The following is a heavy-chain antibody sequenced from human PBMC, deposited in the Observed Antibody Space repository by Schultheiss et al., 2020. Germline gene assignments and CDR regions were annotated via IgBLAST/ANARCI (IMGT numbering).Heavy chain of an antibody. J-gene: IGHJ6*02. Sequence: ASVKVSCKASGYTFTSYGISWVRQAPGQGLEWMGWVNPNSGGTNYAQKFQGRVTMTRDTSISTAYMELSRLRFDDTAVYYCARDRDDFWSELDYGMDVWGQGTTVTVSS. CDR3: ARDRDDFWSELDYGMDV. V-gene: IGHV1-2*02. CDR1: GYTFTSYG. D-gene: IGHD3-3*01. CDR2: VNPNSGGT.